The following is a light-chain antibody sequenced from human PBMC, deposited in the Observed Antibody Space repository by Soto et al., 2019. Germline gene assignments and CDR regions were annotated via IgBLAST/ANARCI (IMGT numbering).Light chain of an antibody. J-gene: IGLJ2*01. CDR3: SSYTSRSTPV. Sequence: QSALTQPASVSGSPGQSITISCSGTRSDIGTYSYVSWYQQHPGKAPKLLIYGVANRPSGVSDRFSGSKSGNTASLTISGLQAEDEADYYCSSYTSRSTPVFGGGTKLTVL. CDR2: GVA. CDR1: RSDIGTYSY. V-gene: IGLV2-14*01.